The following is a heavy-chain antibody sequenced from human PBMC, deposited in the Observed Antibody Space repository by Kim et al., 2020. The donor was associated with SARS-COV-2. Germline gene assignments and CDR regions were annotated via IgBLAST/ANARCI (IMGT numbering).Heavy chain of an antibody. V-gene: IGHV3-74*01. Sequence: GGSLRLSCAASGFTFSSYWMHWVRQAPGKGLVWVSRINSDGSSTSYADSVKGRFTISRDNAKNTLYLQMNSLRVEDTAVYYCAREVVVLNWCEPWGQGTLVTVSS. CDR2: INSDGSST. CDR3: AREVVVLNWCEP. J-gene: IGHJ5*02. CDR1: GFTFSSYW. D-gene: IGHD3-22*01.